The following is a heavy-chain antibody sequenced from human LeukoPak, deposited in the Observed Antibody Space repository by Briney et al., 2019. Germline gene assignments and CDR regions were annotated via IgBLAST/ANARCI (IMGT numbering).Heavy chain of an antibody. CDR1: GYTFTGYY. J-gene: IGHJ6*02. D-gene: IGHD3-10*01. CDR3: ARCTYYYGSGSYYNHYYYYGMDV. Sequence: ASVKVSCKASGYTFTGYYMHWVRQAPGQGLEWMGWINPNSGGTNYAQKFQGRVTMTRDTSISTAYMERSRLRSDDTAVYYCARCTYYYGSGSYYNHYYYYGMDVWGQGTTVTVSS. V-gene: IGHV1-2*02. CDR2: INPNSGGT.